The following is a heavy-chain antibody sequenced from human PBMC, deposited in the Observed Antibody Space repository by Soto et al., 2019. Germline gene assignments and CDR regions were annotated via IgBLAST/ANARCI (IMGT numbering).Heavy chain of an antibody. Sequence: QVQLVESGGGVVQPGRSLRLSCAASGFTFTKYGMHWVRQAPGKGLEWGAVIWYDGSNRFYSDSVKGRFTISKDNSQNMLYLQMHSLRPEDTAVYYCTRDPYGGSRYYFDSWGQGTLVTVSS. J-gene: IGHJ4*02. D-gene: IGHD1-26*01. CDR1: GFTFTKYG. CDR3: TRDPYGGSRYYFDS. V-gene: IGHV3-33*01. CDR2: IWYDGSNR.